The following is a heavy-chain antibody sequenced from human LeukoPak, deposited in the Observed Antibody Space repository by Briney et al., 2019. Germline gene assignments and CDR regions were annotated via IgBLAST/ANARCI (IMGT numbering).Heavy chain of an antibody. CDR2: INSDGSST. CDR3: VRDRDSGYSNGYYYHGMDV. D-gene: IGHD5-18*01. J-gene: IGHJ6*02. V-gene: IGHV3-74*01. Sequence: GGSLRLSCAASGFTFSTYWMHWGRQAPGKGLVWVSRINSDGSSTNYADSVKGRFTISRDNAKNTLYLQMNSLRAEDTAVYYCVRDRDSGYSNGYYYHGMDVWGQGTTVTVSS. CDR1: GFTFSTYW.